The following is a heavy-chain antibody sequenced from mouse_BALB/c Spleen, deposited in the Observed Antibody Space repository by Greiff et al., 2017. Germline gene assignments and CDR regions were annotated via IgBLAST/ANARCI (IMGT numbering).Heavy chain of an antibody. J-gene: IGHJ4*01. CDR3: GRGPGGGYAMDY. D-gene: IGHD1-1*02. CDR1: GFSFTGYG. Sequence: VKLVESGPGLVAPSQSLSITCTVSGFSFTGYGVNWVRQPPGKGLEWLGMIWGDGSTDYNSDLNSRLSISKDNSKSHVFLKMNSLQTDDTARYYCGRGPGGGYAMDYWGQGTSVTVSS. V-gene: IGHV2-6-7*01. CDR2: IWGDGST.